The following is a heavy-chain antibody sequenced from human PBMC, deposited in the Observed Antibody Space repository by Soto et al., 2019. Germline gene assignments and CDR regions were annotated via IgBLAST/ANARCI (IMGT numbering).Heavy chain of an antibody. CDR3: ARGGGVGVAGSAAFDM. Sequence: QLHLVQSGAVVKKPGASVTVSCSASGYPVTAYYMHWVRQAPGRGLEWMGWSNPATGAAKYTQTCQGRVTKTRDPSTSTVFMDLSGLTSEDPAVFYCARGGGVGVAGSAAFDMWGQGTLVTVSS. J-gene: IGHJ3*02. V-gene: IGHV1-2*02. D-gene: IGHD3-3*01. CDR2: SNPATGAA. CDR1: GYPVTAYY.